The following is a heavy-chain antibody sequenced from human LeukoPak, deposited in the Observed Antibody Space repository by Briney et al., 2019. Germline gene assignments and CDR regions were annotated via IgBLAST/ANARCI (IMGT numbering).Heavy chain of an antibody. V-gene: IGHV3-66*01. CDR3: ARMDYDYVWGSYRYYGIDY. Sequence: GGSLRLSCAASGFTVSSNYMSWVRQAPGKGLEWVSVIYSGGSTYYADSVKGRFTISRDNSKNTLYLQMNSLRAEDTAVYYCARMDYDYVWGSYRYYGIDYWGQGTLVTVSS. D-gene: IGHD3-16*02. J-gene: IGHJ4*02. CDR2: IYSGGST. CDR1: GFTVSSNY.